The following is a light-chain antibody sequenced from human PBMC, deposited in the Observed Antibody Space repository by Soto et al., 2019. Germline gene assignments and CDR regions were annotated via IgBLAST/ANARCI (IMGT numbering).Light chain of an antibody. V-gene: IGKV3-15*01. CDR1: HIVSSN. Sequence: EILITQSPATLSVSPGERATLSCRASHIVSSNLAWYQHKAGQAPRLLIYGASTRATGIPVRFTGSGSGTEFTLTISSLQSEDFAFYYCQHYNNWPPWTFGRGTKVDIK. J-gene: IGKJ1*01. CDR2: GAS. CDR3: QHYNNWPPWT.